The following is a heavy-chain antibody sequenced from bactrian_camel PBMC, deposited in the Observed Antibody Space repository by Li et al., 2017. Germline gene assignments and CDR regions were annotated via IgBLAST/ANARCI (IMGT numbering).Heavy chain of an antibody. Sequence: HVQLVESGGGSVQAGGSLTLSCTGSGLTFEDSDMAWFRQGPGNGCELVSNLEHDGNTYYADSVKGRFTISRDDSERILYLQMDSLKPEDTATYTCASDPQWWHLMANYNYWGQGTQVTVS. CDR3: ASDPQWWHLMANYNY. CDR1: GLTFEDSD. V-gene: IGHV3S61*01. CDR2: LEHDGNT. J-gene: IGHJ4*01. D-gene: IGHD7*01.